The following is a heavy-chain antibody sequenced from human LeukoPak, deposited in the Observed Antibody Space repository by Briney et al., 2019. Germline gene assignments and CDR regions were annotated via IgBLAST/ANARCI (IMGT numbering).Heavy chain of an antibody. CDR3: ASFRFGEFYFDY. V-gene: IGHV3-66*01. D-gene: IGHD3-10*01. Sequence: GSLLVSCTASGLNGSSSYMCRVRQAPGQWLKWVSVIYSGGSTYYADSVKGRFTISRDNSKNTLYLQMNSLRAEDTAVYYCASFRFGEFYFDYWGQGTLVTVSS. CDR2: IYSGGST. J-gene: IGHJ4*02. CDR1: GLNGSSSY.